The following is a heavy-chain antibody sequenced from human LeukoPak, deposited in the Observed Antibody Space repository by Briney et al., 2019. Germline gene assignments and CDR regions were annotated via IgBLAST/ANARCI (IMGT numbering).Heavy chain of an antibody. V-gene: IGHV4-39*01. Sequence: NPSETLSLTCTVSGGSISSSSYYWGWIRQPPGKGLEWIGNVYCNGSTYYHPSLKSRVTISVDTSKNQFSLKLSSVTAADTAVYYCARHSIAARGYYYYMDVWGKGTTVTVSS. CDR1: GGSISSSSYY. CDR2: VYCNGST. D-gene: IGHD6-6*01. CDR3: ARHSIAARGYYYYMDV. J-gene: IGHJ6*03.